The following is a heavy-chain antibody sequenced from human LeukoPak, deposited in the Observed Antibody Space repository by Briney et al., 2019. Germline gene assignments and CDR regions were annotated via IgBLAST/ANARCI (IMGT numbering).Heavy chain of an antibody. D-gene: IGHD2-15*01. CDR1: GFTFSNYA. CDR2: ISGSGGST. CDR3: AKDRPVVAAWAPDAFDI. V-gene: IGHV3-23*01. J-gene: IGHJ3*02. Sequence: GGSLRLSCAASGFTFSNYALSWVRQAPGKGLEWVSTISGSGGSTYYADSVKGRFTISRDSSKNTLYPQMNSLRAEDTAVYYCAKDRPVVAAWAPDAFDIWGQGTMVTVSS.